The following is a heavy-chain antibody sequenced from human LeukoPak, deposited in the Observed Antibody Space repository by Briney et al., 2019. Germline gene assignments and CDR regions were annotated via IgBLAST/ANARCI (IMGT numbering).Heavy chain of an antibody. D-gene: IGHD4-17*01. J-gene: IGHJ4*02. Sequence: GGSLRLSCAASGFTFSSYSMNWVRQAPGKGLEWVSSISSSSSYIYYADSVKGRFTISRDNAKNSLYLQINSLRAEDTAVYYCARNPEATTTVTPYYFDYWGQGTLVTVSS. V-gene: IGHV3-21*01. CDR3: ARNPEATTTVTPYYFDY. CDR2: ISSSSSYI. CDR1: GFTFSSYS.